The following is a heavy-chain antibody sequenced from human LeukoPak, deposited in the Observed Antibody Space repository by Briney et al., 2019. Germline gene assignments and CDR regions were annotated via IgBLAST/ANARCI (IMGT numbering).Heavy chain of an antibody. J-gene: IGHJ5*02. Sequence: ASVKVSCKTSGYSFTDYYIHWVRQAPGQGLEWMGWINPKSGRTSSARKFQDRVTMTRDPSISTVYMDMAWLTSDDTAIYFCARADFVDAGPYLIGPWGQGTLVSVSS. CDR2: INPKSGRT. D-gene: IGHD3-3*01. CDR1: GYSFTDYY. CDR3: ARADFVDAGPYLIGP. V-gene: IGHV1-2*02.